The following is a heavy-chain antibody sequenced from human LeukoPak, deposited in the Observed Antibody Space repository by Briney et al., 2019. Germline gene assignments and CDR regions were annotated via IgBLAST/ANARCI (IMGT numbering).Heavy chain of an antibody. CDR3: ARVHDFWSGLFDY. D-gene: IGHD3-3*01. CDR2: INPLGGST. Sequence: ASVEVSCKASGYTFTSYYIHWVRQAPGQGLEWMGIINPLGGSTTYAHKFQDRVTMTRDTSTSTAYMELSTLRSEDTAVYYCARVHDFWSGLFDYWGQGTLVTVSS. J-gene: IGHJ4*02. V-gene: IGHV1-46*01. CDR1: GYTFTSYY.